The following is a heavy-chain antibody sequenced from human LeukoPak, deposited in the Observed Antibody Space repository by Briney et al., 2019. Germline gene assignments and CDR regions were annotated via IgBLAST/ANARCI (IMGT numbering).Heavy chain of an antibody. Sequence: GASVKVSCKTSGYTFTSYYMHWVRQAPGQGLEWMGIINPSGGSTSYAQKFQGRVTMTRDTSTNTVYMELSSLRSEDTAVYYCARDWGSRYYFDYWGQGTLVTVSS. CDR3: ARDWGSRYYFDY. V-gene: IGHV1-46*01. D-gene: IGHD7-27*01. CDR2: INPSGGST. CDR1: GYTFTSYY. J-gene: IGHJ4*02.